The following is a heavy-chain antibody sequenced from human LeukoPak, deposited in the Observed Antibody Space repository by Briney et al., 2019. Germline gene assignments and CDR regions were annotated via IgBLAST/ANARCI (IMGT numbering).Heavy chain of an antibody. CDR2: IYSGGST. V-gene: IGHV3-53*01. D-gene: IGHD2-15*01. CDR3: ARAPEGGHFDY. CDR1: GFTVSSNY. Sequence: GGSLRPSCAASGFTVSSNYMSWVRQAPGKGLEWVSVIYSGGSTYYADSVKGRFTISRDNSKNTLYLQMNSLRAEDTAVYYCARAPEGGHFDYWGQGTLVTVSS. J-gene: IGHJ4*02.